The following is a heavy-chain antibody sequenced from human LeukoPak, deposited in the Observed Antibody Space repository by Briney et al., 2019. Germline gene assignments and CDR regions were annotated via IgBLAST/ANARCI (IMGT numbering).Heavy chain of an antibody. V-gene: IGHV4-59*01. CDR2: IYYSGST. J-gene: IGHJ3*02. CDR1: GGSISSYY. Sequence: NASETLSLTCTVSGGSISSYYWSWIRQPPGKGLEWIGYIYYSGSTNYNPSLKSRVTISVDTSKNQFSLKPSSVTAADTAVYYCARVYGVSAFDIWGQGTMVTVSS. D-gene: IGHD4-17*01. CDR3: ARVYGVSAFDI.